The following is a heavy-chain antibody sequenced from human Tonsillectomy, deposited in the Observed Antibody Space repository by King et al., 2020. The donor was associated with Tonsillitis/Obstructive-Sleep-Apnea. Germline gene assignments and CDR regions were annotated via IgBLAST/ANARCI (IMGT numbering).Heavy chain of an antibody. V-gene: IGHV4-59*08. CDR3: ARLPRIAVAGTSQRRYYGMDV. D-gene: IGHD6-19*01. CDR2: IYYSGST. CDR1: GGSISSYY. J-gene: IGHJ6*02. Sequence: VQLQESGPGLVKPSETLSLTCTVSGGSISSYYWSWIRPPPGKGLEWIGYIYYSGSTNYNPSLKSRVTISVDTSKNQFSLKLSSVTAADTAVYYCARLPRIAVAGTSQRRYYGMDVWGQGTTVTVSS.